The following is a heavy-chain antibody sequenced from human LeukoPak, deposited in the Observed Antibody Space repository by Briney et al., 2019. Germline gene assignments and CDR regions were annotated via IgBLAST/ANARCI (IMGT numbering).Heavy chain of an antibody. CDR1: GYSFTSYW. CDR2: IYPGDSDT. V-gene: IGHV5-51*01. Sequence: GESLKISCKGSGYSFTSYWIGWVRQMPGKGLEWMGIIYPGDSDTRYSPSFQGQVTISADKSISTAYLQWSSLKASDTAMYYRARHTNYYYYYTDVWGKGTTVTVSS. J-gene: IGHJ6*03. D-gene: IGHD2-2*01. CDR3: ARHTNYYYYYTDV.